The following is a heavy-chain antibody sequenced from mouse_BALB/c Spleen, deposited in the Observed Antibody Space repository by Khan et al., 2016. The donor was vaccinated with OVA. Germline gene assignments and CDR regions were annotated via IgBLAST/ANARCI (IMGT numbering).Heavy chain of an antibody. D-gene: IGHD1-1*01. CDR2: ISYSGNT. Sequence: EVQLVESGPGLVKPSQSLSLTCTVTGYSITSDYAWNWFRQFPGNKLEWMGFISYSGNTNYKPSLKSRISITRDTTKNQFFLQLNSVTIEDTATYYCARVYGGDFDYWGQGTTLTVSS. CDR3: ARVYGGDFDY. J-gene: IGHJ2*01. CDR1: GYSITSDYA. V-gene: IGHV3-2*02.